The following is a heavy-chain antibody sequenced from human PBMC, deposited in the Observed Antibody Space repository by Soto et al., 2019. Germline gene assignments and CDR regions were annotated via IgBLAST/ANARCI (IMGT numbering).Heavy chain of an antibody. V-gene: IGHV3-23*01. J-gene: IGHJ4*02. CDR2: ISGSGIST. CDR1: GFTFNNYA. CDR3: TKVYSSSLYFFDY. D-gene: IGHD6-13*01. Sequence: GGSLRLSCAASGFTFNNYAINWVRQAPGKGLEWVSSISGSGISTYYADSVKGRFTISRDNSKNTVYLQLNSLRAEDTAIYYCTKVYSSSLYFFDYWGQGTLVTVSS.